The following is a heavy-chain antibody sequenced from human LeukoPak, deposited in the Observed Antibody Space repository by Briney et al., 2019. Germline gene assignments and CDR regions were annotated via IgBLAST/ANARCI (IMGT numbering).Heavy chain of an antibody. J-gene: IGHJ4*02. CDR3: ARDQGNGYLGDY. CDR1: GYTXTNYG. V-gene: IGHV1-18*04. D-gene: IGHD3-22*01. CDR2: ISANNGEI. Sequence: ASVTVSCKASGYTXTNYGISWVRQAPGQGLEWMSWISANNGEIRYAQNFQGRVTITTDTSTTTAYMELRSLRSDDTAVYYCARDQGNGYLGDYWGQGTLVTVSS.